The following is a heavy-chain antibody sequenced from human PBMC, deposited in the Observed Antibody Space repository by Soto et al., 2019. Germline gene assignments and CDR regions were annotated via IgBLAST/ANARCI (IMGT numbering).Heavy chain of an antibody. J-gene: IGHJ5*02. CDR3: ARKAGYCSGGSCSVWFDP. V-gene: IGHV1-18*01. CDR1: GYTFTSYG. CDR2: ISAYNGNT. D-gene: IGHD2-15*01. Sequence: GASVKVSCKASGYTFTSYGISWVRQAPGQGLEWMGWISAYNGNTNYAQKLQGRVTMTTDTSTSTAYMELRSLRSDDTAVYYCARKAGYCSGGSCSVWFDPWGQGTLVTVSS.